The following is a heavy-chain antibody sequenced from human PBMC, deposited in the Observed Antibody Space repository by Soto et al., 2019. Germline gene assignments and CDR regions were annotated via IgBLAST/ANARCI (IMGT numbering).Heavy chain of an antibody. D-gene: IGHD6-13*01. V-gene: IGHV4-59*08. CDR2: IYYSWST. Sequence: AEXLSLTCTLPGGPISSYYWSWYQQPPGKGLEWIGYIYYSWSTNYTSSLKSRVTISVDTSKNQFALKLRSVPAADTAVYSCARISFDEQQIEYWGQGTLVTVSS. J-gene: IGHJ4*02. CDR3: ARISFDEQQIEY. CDR1: GGPISSYY.